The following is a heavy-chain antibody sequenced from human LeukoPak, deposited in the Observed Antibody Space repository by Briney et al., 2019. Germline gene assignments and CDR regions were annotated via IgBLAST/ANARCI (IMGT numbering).Heavy chain of an antibody. D-gene: IGHD5-12*01. CDR1: GFIFSNYW. V-gene: IGHV3-7*01. CDR3: ARDWGSTGYDLYDS. Sequence: GGSLRLSCAASGFIFSNYWMTWVRQAPGKGLEWVAHIRQDGSERHYVDSVKDRFTISRDNAKNSLDLQMDSLRAEDTAVYYCARDWGSTGYDLYDSWGQGTLVTVSA. J-gene: IGHJ4*02. CDR2: IRQDGSER.